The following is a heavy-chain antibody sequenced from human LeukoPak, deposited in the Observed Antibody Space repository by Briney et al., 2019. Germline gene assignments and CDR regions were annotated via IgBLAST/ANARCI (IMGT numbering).Heavy chain of an antibody. Sequence: SETLSLTCTVSGGSISSSSYYWGWIRQPPGKGLEWIGSIYYSGSTYYNPSLKSRVTISVDTSKNQFSLKLSSVTAADTAVYYCARSIWDIVVVPAAMVTWGQGTLVTVSS. D-gene: IGHD2-2*01. J-gene: IGHJ5*02. CDR1: GGSISSSSYY. V-gene: IGHV4-39*01. CDR3: ARSIWDIVVVPAAMVT. CDR2: IYYSGST.